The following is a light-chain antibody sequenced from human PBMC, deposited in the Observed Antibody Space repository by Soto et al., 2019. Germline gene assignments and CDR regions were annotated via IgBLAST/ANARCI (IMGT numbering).Light chain of an antibody. CDR2: GAS. CDR3: QQYGGAPPEYP. V-gene: IGKV3-20*01. J-gene: IGKJ2*01. CDR1: QTVSGSH. Sequence: IVLTQSPGTLSLSPGERATLSCRASQTVSGSHLAWYQQKPGQAARLIIYGASTRPTGIPDRFSGSGSGTDFTLTITRLEPEDFAVYYCQQYGGAPPEYPFGQGTKLEIK.